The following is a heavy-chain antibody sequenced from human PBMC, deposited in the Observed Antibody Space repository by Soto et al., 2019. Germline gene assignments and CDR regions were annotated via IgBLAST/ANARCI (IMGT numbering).Heavy chain of an antibody. Sequence: SETLSLTCTVSGGSISSGDYYWVCMGQPPGKGLEWIGYIYYSGSTYYNPSLKSRVTISVDTSKNQFSLKLSSVTAADTAVYYCARVEMATIGLDYWGQGTLVTVSS. V-gene: IGHV4-30-4*01. J-gene: IGHJ4*02. CDR2: IYYSGST. CDR1: GGSISSGDYY. D-gene: IGHD5-12*01. CDR3: ARVEMATIGLDY.